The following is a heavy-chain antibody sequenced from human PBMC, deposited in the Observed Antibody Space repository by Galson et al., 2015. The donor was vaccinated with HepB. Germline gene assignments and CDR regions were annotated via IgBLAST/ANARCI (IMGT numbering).Heavy chain of an antibody. D-gene: IGHD3-10*01. Sequence: SVKVSCKASGYTFTNYAMNWVRQAPGQGLEWMGWINTNTGNPTYAQGFTGHFAFSLDTSVSTAYLQISSLKAEDTAVYYCARDPDYYGSGSLGYWGQGTLVTVSS. J-gene: IGHJ4*02. V-gene: IGHV7-4-1*02. CDR1: GYTFTNYA. CDR3: ARDPDYYGSGSLGY. CDR2: INTNTGNP.